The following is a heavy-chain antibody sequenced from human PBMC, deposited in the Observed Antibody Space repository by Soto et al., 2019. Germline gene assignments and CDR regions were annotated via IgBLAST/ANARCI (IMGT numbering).Heavy chain of an antibody. CDR3: ARFYCSSTSCYYYYYYMDV. Sequence: SETLSLTCAVYGGSFSGYYWCWIRQPPGKGLEWIGEINHSGSTNYNPSLKSRVTISVDTSKNQFSLKLSSVTAADTAVYYCARFYCSSTSCYYYYYYMDVWGKGTTVTVSS. CDR2: INHSGST. CDR1: GGSFSGYY. V-gene: IGHV4-34*01. J-gene: IGHJ6*03. D-gene: IGHD2-2*01.